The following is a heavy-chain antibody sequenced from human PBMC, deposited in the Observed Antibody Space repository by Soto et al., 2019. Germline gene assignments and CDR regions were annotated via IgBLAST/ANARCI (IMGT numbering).Heavy chain of an antibody. CDR1: GYSVNSYY. J-gene: IGHJ3*02. Sequence: QVQLVQSGAEVKKPGAAVKVACKASGYSVNSYYMHWVRQAPGQGPEWMGVINPSGASTSYAEKFQGRVTMTRDKSTSTVYLELSSLRSEDTALYYCASDYNAYQRQHVFDIWGQGTLVTVSS. CDR2: INPSGAST. D-gene: IGHD3-10*01. V-gene: IGHV1-46*02. CDR3: ASDYNAYQRQHVFDI.